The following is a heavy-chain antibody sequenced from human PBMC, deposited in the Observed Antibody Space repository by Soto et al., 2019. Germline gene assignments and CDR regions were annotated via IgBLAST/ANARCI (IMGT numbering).Heavy chain of an antibody. D-gene: IGHD3-22*01. CDR3: VKEGPPMGYYYDSSGYPRPYFDY. CDR1: GFTFSSYA. J-gene: IGHJ4*02. V-gene: IGHV3-64D*08. Sequence: GGSLRLSCSASGFTFSSYAMHWVRQAPGKGLEYVSAISSNGGSTYYADSVKGRFTISRDNSKNTLYLQMSSLRAEDTAVYYCVKEGPPMGYYYDSSGYPRPYFDYWGQGTLVTVSS. CDR2: ISSNGGST.